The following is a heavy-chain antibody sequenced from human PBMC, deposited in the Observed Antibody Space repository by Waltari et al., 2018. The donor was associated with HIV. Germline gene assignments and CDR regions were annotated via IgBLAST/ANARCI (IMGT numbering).Heavy chain of an antibody. J-gene: IGHJ5*02. CDR3: VGRGTAAGWFDP. V-gene: IGHV3-20*01. CDR2: INWNGCST. Sequence: EVQLVESGGGVVRPGGSLRLSCAASGFTFDDYGMSWVRQAPGKGVDGVFGINWNGCSTAYADSVKGRFTISRDNAKNALYLQMNSLRPEDTALYHCVGRGTAAGWFDPWGQGTLVTVSS. D-gene: IGHD3-16*01. CDR1: GFTFDDYG.